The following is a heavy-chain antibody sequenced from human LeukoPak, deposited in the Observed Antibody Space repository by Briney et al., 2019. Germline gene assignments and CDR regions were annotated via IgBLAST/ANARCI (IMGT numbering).Heavy chain of an antibody. CDR1: GFTFSSHS. CDR3: AREYAVPGNFDY. J-gene: IGHJ4*02. CDR2: IRSSSSSI. V-gene: IGHV3-21*01. Sequence: GSLRLSCVDFGFTFSSHSMIWVRQAPGKGLEWVSFIRSSSSSIKYADSVKGRLATSRDNAKNSVYLQMNSLRGEDTAVYYCAREYAVPGNFDYWGQGTLVSVSS. D-gene: IGHD2-8*01.